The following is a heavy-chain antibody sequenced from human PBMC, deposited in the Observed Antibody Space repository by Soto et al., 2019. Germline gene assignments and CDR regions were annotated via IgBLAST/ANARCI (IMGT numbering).Heavy chain of an antibody. Sequence: SQTLSLTCAISGDSVSSNSAAWNCIIHSPSRGLEWLGRTYYRSNWSNDYAVSVKSRITINPDTSKNQFSLQLYSVTPEDTAVYYCAGVSWFRGMDVWGQGTPVTVSS. V-gene: IGHV6-1*01. D-gene: IGHD3-10*01. CDR2: TYYRSNWSN. CDR1: GDSVSSNSAA. J-gene: IGHJ6*02. CDR3: AGVSWFRGMDV.